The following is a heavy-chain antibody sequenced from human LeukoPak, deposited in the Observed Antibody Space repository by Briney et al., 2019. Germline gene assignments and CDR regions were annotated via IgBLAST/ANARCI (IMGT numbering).Heavy chain of an antibody. CDR1: GGSFSGYY. CDR2: INHSGST. J-gene: IGHJ4*02. CDR3: ARSPATRADY. Sequence: SETLSLTCAVYGGSFSGYYWSWIRQPPGKGLEWIGEINHSGSTNYNPSLKSRVTISVDTSKNQFSLKLSSVTAADTVVYYCARSPATRADYWGQGTLVTVSS. V-gene: IGHV4-34*01.